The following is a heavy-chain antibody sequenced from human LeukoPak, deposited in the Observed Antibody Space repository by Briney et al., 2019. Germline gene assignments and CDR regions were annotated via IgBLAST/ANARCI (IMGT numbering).Heavy chain of an antibody. Sequence: GGSLRLSCAASGFTFSSYWMSWVRQAPGKGLEWVANIKRDGSEKYYVDSVKGRFTISRDNAKNSLYLQMNSLRAEDTAVYYCARGWLALYYYYYGMDVWGQGTTVTVSS. CDR2: IKRDGSEK. CDR3: ARGWLALYYYYYGMDV. D-gene: IGHD3-9*01. J-gene: IGHJ6*02. V-gene: IGHV3-7*01. CDR1: GFTFSSYW.